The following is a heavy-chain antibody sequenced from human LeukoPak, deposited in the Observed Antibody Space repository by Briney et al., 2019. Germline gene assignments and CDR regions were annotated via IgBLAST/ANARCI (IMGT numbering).Heavy chain of an antibody. CDR1: GYSFTSYW. V-gene: IGHV5-51*01. Sequence: GESLKISCKGSGYSFTSYWIGWVRPMPGKGLEWMGIIYPGDSDTRYSPSFQGQVTISADKSISTAYLQWSSLKASDTAMYYCARLDVDTAMAVAATSGFDYWGQGTLVTVSS. J-gene: IGHJ4*02. CDR3: ARLDVDTAMAVAATSGFDY. CDR2: IYPGDSDT. D-gene: IGHD5-18*01.